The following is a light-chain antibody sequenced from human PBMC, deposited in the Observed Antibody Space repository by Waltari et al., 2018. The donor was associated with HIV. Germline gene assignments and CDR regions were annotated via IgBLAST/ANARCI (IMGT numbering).Light chain of an antibody. CDR3: SSFADRDGFYVL. V-gene: IGLV2-8*01. J-gene: IGLJ2*01. CDR1: NSDIGSYDY. CDR2: EVT. Sequence: QSALTQPPSASGSPGQSVTLSCTGSNSDIGSYDYVSWYQLHPGKAPKLVISEVTKLPSGFSDRFSGSKSANTAFLTVSGLQAEDEADYYCSSFADRDGFYVLFGGGTRLTVL.